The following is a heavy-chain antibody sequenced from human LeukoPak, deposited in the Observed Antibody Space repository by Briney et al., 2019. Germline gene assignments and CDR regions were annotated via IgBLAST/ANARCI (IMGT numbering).Heavy chain of an antibody. CDR1: GFTFTSSA. Sequence: SVKVSCKASGFTFTSSAMQWVRQARGQRLEWIGWIVVGSGNTNYAQKFQGRVTMTRDTSISTAYMELSRLRSDDTAVYYCARGVKVDYYDSSGYYYVADYWGQGTLVTVSS. CDR3: ARGVKVDYYDSSGYYYVADY. CDR2: IVVGSGNT. D-gene: IGHD3-22*01. J-gene: IGHJ4*02. V-gene: IGHV1-58*02.